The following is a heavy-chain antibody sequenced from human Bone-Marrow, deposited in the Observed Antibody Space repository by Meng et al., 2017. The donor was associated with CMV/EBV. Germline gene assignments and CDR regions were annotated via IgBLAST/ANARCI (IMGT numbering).Heavy chain of an antibody. CDR1: GGSISSSNW. CDR3: GRAGGIVGATQY. Sequence: SETLSLTCAVSGGSISSSNWWSWVRQPPGKGLEWIGEIYHSGSTNYNPSLKSRVTISVDKSKNQFSLKLSAVTAADTAVYYCGRAGGIVGATQYWGQGTLVTVSS. V-gene: IGHV4-4*02. J-gene: IGHJ4*02. D-gene: IGHD1-26*01. CDR2: IYHSGST.